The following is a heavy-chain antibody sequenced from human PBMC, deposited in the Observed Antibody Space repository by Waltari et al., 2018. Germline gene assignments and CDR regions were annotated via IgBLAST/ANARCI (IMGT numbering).Heavy chain of an antibody. V-gene: IGHV4-31*03. J-gene: IGHJ4*02. CDR1: GGSITSTGYY. D-gene: IGHD3-3*01. Sequence: QVQLQESGPGLAKPSQTLSLVCTVSGGSITSTGYYWSWIRQPPGKGLEWMGYIECGGDNDYDPSLRSRVTISVDTSKNQFSLELTCVTAADAAVEYCARFLWSGLKGLDYWGQGALVTVSS. CDR3: ARFLWSGLKGLDY. CDR2: IECGGDN.